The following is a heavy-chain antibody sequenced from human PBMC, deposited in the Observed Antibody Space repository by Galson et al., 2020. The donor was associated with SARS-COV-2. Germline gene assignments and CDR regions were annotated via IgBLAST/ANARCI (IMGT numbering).Heavy chain of an antibody. Sequence: ETSETLSLTCTVSGGSISSGGYYWSWIRQHPGKGLEWIGYIYYSGSTYYNPSLKSRVTISVDTSKNQFSLKLSSVTAADTAVYYCARASRTIFGVVQHFDYRGQGTLVTVSS. J-gene: IGHJ4*02. D-gene: IGHD3-3*01. CDR2: IYYSGST. CDR3: ARASRTIFGVVQHFDY. CDR1: GGSISSGGYY. V-gene: IGHV4-31*03.